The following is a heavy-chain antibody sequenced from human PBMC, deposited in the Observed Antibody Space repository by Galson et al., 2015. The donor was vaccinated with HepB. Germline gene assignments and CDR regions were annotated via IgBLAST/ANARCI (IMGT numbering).Heavy chain of an antibody. CDR3: AKDGRVYYYDSSGYSDAFDI. CDR1: GFTFSSYA. V-gene: IGHV3-23*01. J-gene: IGHJ3*02. CDR2: ISGSGGST. Sequence: SLRLSCAASGFTFSSYAMSWVRQAPGKGLEWVSAISGSGGSTYYADSVKARFTISRDNSKNTLYLQMNSLRAEDTAVYYCAKDGRVYYYDSSGYSDAFDIWGQGTMVTVSS. D-gene: IGHD3-22*01.